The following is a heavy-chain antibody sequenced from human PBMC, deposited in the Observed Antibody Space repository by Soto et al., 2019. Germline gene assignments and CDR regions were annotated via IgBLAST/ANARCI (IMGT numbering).Heavy chain of an antibody. CDR3: ATLPYSYGFNWFDP. J-gene: IGHJ5*02. CDR2: FDPEDGET. CDR1: GYTLTELS. D-gene: IGHD5-18*01. V-gene: IGHV1-24*01. Sequence: ASVKVSCKVSGYTLTELSMHWVRPAPGKGLEWMGGFDPEDGETIYAQKFQGRVTMTEDTSTDTAYMELSSLRSEDTAVYYCATLPYSYGFNWFDPWGQGTLVTAPQ.